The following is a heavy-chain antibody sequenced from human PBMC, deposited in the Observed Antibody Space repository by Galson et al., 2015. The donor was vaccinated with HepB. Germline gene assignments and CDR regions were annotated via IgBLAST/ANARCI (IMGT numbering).Heavy chain of an antibody. CDR3: AKEGIQLWSPMGV. D-gene: IGHD5-18*01. CDR2: ISGSGGST. V-gene: IGHV3-23*01. J-gene: IGHJ4*02. Sequence: SLRLSCAASGFTFSGYAMSWVRQAPGKGLEWVSAISGSGGSTYYADSVKGRFTISRDNSKNTLYLQMNSLRAEDTAVYYCAKEGIQLWSPMGVWGQGTLVTVSS. CDR1: GFTFSGYA.